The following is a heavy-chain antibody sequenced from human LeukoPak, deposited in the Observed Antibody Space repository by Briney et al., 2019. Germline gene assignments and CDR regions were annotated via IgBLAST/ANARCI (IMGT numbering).Heavy chain of an antibody. J-gene: IGHJ4*02. D-gene: IGHD3-22*01. CDR3: AMIKEG. Sequence: PGGSLRLSCAASGFTFSNNWMHWVRQAPGKGLVWVSRINSDGRTTTYADSVKGRFTIFRDNAKNTLYLQMNSLRAEDTAVYHCAMIKEGWCQGTLVTVSS. CDR1: GFTFSNNW. V-gene: IGHV3-74*01. CDR2: INSDGRTT.